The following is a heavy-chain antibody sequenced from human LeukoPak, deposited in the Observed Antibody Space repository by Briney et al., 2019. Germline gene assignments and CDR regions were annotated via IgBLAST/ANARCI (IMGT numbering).Heavy chain of an antibody. CDR1: GGSISDYF. J-gene: IGHJ3*01. V-gene: IGHV4-59*12. CDR3: ARRFRTGGDLHHDAYDV. CDR2: VYYIGKP. D-gene: IGHD3-16*01. Sequence: PSETLSLTCSVSGGSISDYFWGWIRQPPGKGLEWIGHVYYIGKPTCSPSLESRVSISVDTSKNQFSLELTSVTAADTAVYYCARRFRTGGDLHHDAYDVWGQGTVVTVSS.